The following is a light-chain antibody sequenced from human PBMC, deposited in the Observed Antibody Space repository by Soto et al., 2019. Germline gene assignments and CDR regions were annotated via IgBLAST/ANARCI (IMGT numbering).Light chain of an antibody. Sequence: EIVLTQSPGILSLSPGERASLSCGASQSISSSFLAWYQQKPGQAPRLLIYGASSRATGIPDRFSGTGSGTDFTLTISSLEPEDFAVYYCQQRSNWPLTFGGGTKVDI. CDR1: QSISSSF. V-gene: IGKV3D-20*02. J-gene: IGKJ4*01. CDR3: QQRSNWPLT. CDR2: GAS.